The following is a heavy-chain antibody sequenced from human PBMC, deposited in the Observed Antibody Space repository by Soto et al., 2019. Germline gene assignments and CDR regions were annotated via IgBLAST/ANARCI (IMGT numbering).Heavy chain of an antibody. CDR3: ARDLDCTSTGCYAAWFDP. CDR2: ISTHNGNT. Sequence: QVPLVQSGAEVKKPGASVRVSCKASGYTFTNYGITWVRQAPGQGLEWIGGISTHNGNTKYAQNLQGRVIMTTDTSTTTAYMDLRSLRFDDTAVYYCARDLDCTSTGCYAAWFDPWGQGTLVTVSS. CDR1: GYTFTNYG. J-gene: IGHJ5*02. V-gene: IGHV1-18*01. D-gene: IGHD2-2*01.